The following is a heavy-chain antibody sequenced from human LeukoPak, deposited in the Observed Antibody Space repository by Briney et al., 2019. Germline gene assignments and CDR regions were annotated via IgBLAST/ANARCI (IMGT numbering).Heavy chain of an antibody. Sequence: GGSLRLSCAASGFTFSSKGMHWVRQAPGKGLEWVAFIQYDGSYKYYAESVKDRFTISRDNSKNTLYLQMNSLRVEDTAVYYCAKDNPVLDSWGQGTLVTVSS. V-gene: IGHV3-30*02. CDR1: GFTFSSKG. J-gene: IGHJ4*02. CDR3: AKDNPVLDS. CDR2: IQYDGSYK.